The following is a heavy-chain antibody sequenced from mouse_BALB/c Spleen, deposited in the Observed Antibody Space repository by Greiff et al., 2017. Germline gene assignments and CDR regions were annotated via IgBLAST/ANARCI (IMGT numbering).Heavy chain of an antibody. J-gene: IGHJ2*01. CDR1: GFTFSSFG. CDR2: ISSGSSTI. D-gene: IGHD4-1*01. V-gene: IGHV5-17*02. Sequence: EVKLMESGGGLVQPGGSRKLSCAASGFTFSSFGMHWVRQAPEKGLEWVAYISSGSSTIYYADTVKGRFTISRDNPKNTLFLQMTSLRSEDTAMYYCARELGPYYFDYWGQGTTLTVSS. CDR3: ARELGPYYFDY.